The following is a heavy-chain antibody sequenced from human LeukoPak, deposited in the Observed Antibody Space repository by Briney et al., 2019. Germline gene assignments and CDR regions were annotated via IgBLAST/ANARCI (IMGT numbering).Heavy chain of an antibody. V-gene: IGHV7-4-1*02. D-gene: IGHD3-16*02. CDR3: ARAEGVRLSGAFDI. J-gene: IGHJ3*02. Sequence: ASVKVSCKASGYTFTGYYMHWVRQAPGQGLEWMGWINTNTGNPTYAQGFTGRFVFSLDTSVSTAYLQISSLKAEDTAVYYCARAEGVRLSGAFDIWGQGTMVTVSS. CDR2: INTNTGNP. CDR1: GYTFTGYY.